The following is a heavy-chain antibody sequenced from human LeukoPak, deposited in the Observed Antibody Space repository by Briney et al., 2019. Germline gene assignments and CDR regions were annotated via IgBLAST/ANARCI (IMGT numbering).Heavy chain of an antibody. J-gene: IGHJ1*01. Sequence: GGSLRLSCAASGFTFSSYGMHWVRQAPGKGLEWVAVISYDGSNKYYADSVKGRFTISRDNSKNTLYLQMNSLRAEDTAVYYCARGQGEYFQHWGQGTLVTVSS. CDR2: ISYDGSNK. CDR1: GFTFSSYG. CDR3: ARGQGEYFQH. V-gene: IGHV3-30*03.